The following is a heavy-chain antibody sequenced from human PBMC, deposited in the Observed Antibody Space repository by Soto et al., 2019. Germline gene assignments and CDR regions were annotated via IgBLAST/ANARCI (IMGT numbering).Heavy chain of an antibody. D-gene: IGHD1-7*01. Sequence: QVQPQQWGAGLLKPSETLSLTCAVYGGSFSGYYWSWIRQPPGKGLEWIGEINHSGSTNYNPSLKSRVTISVDTSKNQFSLKLSSVTAADTAVYYCARGPRGTRDYWGQGTLVTVSS. CDR2: INHSGST. V-gene: IGHV4-34*01. J-gene: IGHJ4*02. CDR1: GGSFSGYY. CDR3: ARGPRGTRDY.